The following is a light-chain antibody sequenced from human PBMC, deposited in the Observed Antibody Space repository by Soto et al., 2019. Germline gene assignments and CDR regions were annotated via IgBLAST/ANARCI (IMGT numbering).Light chain of an antibody. CDR3: QSYDISLSVSVV. V-gene: IGLV1-40*01. J-gene: IGLJ2*01. CDR1: SSNIGEGYD. CDR2: GNT. Sequence: QSVLTQPPSVSGAPGQRVTISCTGSSSNIGEGYDVQWYQQLPGAAPRLLIFGNTNRPSGVPDRFSGSRSGTSASLAISGLQAEDEADYYCQSYDISLSVSVVFGGGTKLTVL.